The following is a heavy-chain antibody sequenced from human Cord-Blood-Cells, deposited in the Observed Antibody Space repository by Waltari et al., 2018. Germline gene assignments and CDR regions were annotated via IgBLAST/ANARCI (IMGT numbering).Heavy chain of an antibody. CDR2: IRSKAYGGTT. CDR3: TSRDTNDAFDI. Sequence: PGRGLEWVGFIRSKAYGGTTEYAASVKGRFTSSRDDSKSIAYLQMNSLKTEDTAVYYCTSRDTNDAFDIWGQGTMVTVSS. J-gene: IGHJ3*02. D-gene: IGHD5-18*01. V-gene: IGHV3-49*02.